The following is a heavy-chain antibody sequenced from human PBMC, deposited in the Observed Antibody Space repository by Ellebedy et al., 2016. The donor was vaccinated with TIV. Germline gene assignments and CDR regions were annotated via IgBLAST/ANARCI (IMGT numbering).Heavy chain of an antibody. CDR1: GFTFSNYA. CDR3: AKDPRGTGSSWYRGAFDI. CDR2: LSGSGGST. V-gene: IGHV3-23*01. D-gene: IGHD6-13*01. J-gene: IGHJ3*02. Sequence: PGGSLRLSCAASGFTFSNYAMTWVRQAPGKGLEWVSVLSGSGGSTYFADSVKGRFTISRDNSKNTLFLQMNSLRAEDTAVYYCAKDPRGTGSSWYRGAFDIWGQGIMVTVSS.